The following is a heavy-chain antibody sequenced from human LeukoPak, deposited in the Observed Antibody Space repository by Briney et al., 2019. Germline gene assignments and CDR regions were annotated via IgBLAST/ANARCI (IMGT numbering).Heavy chain of an antibody. J-gene: IGHJ4*02. CDR2: IGPDGGNT. Sequence: PGGSLRLSCAASGFTFITYGMHWVRQAPGKGLEYVSGIGPDGGNTYYAKSVEGRFTISRDDSKSMVYLQMGSLTADDTAVYYCARGAQLTDYWGQGTLVTVSS. CDR1: GFTFITYG. CDR3: ARGAQLTDY. D-gene: IGHD6-13*01. V-gene: IGHV3-64*01.